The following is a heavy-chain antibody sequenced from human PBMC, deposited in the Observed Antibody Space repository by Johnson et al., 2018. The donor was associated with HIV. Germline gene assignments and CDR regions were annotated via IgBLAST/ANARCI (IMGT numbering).Heavy chain of an antibody. D-gene: IGHD1-26*01. CDR2: ISYDGSNK. CDR3: AKERSGSYSGADAFDI. CDR1: GFTFSSYA. V-gene: IGHV3-30*04. Sequence: QMQLVESGGGVVQPGRSLRLSCAASGFTFSSYAMHWVRQAPGKGLEWVAVISYDGSNKYYAASVTGRFTISSDNSKNTLYLQMNSLRAEDTAVYYCAKERSGSYSGADAFDIWGQGTMVTVSS. J-gene: IGHJ3*02.